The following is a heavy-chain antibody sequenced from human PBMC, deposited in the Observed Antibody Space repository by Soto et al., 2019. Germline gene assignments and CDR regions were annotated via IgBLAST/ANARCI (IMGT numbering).Heavy chain of an antibody. CDR3: ARGSSIAAAGLIDY. Sequence: GGSLRLSCAASGFTFSSYGMHWVRQAPGKGLEWVAVISYDGSNKYYADSVKGRFTISRDNSKNTLYLQMNSLRAEDTAVYYCARGSSIAAAGLIDYWGQGTLVTVSS. CDR2: ISYDGSNK. CDR1: GFTFSSYG. D-gene: IGHD6-13*01. V-gene: IGHV3-30*03. J-gene: IGHJ4*02.